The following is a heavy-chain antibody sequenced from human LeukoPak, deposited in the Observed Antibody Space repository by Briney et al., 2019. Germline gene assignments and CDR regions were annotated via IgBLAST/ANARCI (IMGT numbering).Heavy chain of an antibody. CDR2: IRSKANNYAT. CDR3: XXXWNXDSXFDY. V-gene: IGHV3-73*01. Sequence: PXGGSLXXSCAASGFTFSGSAMHWVRQASGKGLEWVGRIRSKANNYATAYAASVKGRFTISRDDSKKTEYLQMNSLKNEDTAVXXXXXXWNXDSXFDYWGQGXLVTVSS. J-gene: IGHJ4*02. D-gene: IGHD1-1*01. CDR1: GFTFSGSA.